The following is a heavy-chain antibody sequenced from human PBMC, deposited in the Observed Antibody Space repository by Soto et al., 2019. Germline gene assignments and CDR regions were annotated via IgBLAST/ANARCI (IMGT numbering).Heavy chain of an antibody. CDR3: ARRTGSSTYYFDY. J-gene: IGHJ4*02. CDR1: GGSISSSIYY. V-gene: IGHV4-39*02. Sequence: PSETLSLTCSVSGGSISSSIYYWGCIRQPPGRGLEWIGIIDYSGTTYYNPSLKSRLTMSVDTSKNHFSLNLSSVTAADTAVYYCARRTGSSTYYFDYWGQGALVTVSS. D-gene: IGHD6-6*01. CDR2: IDYSGTT.